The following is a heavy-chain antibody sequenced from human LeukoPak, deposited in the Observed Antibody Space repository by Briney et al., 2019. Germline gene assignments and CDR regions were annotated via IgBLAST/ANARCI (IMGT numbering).Heavy chain of an antibody. V-gene: IGHV4-59*01. CDR2: VYYTGRT. D-gene: IGHD4-17*01. CDR3: ARGLVTTSWFDP. J-gene: IGHJ5*02. CDR1: GVSIRHYY. Sequence: MPSETLSLTCTVSGVSIRHYYWSWIRQPPGKGLEWIGYVYYTGRTSYNPSLKSRVTMSVDTSKSRFSLNLTSVTAADTAVYYCARGLVTTSWFDPWGQGTLVTVSS.